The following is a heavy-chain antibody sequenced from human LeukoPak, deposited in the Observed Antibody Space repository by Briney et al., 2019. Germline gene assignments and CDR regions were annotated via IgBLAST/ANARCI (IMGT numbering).Heavy chain of an antibody. J-gene: IGHJ4*02. CDR3: ARDVQIDY. CDR2: IRSSGSYI. Sequence: GGSLRLPCAASGFTFSSYTMNWVRQAPGKGLEWVSSIRSSGSYIYYADSVKGRFTISRDNAENSLYLQMNSLRAEDTAVYYCARDVQIDYWGQGTLVTVSS. D-gene: IGHD1-1*01. CDR1: GFTFSSYT. V-gene: IGHV3-21*01.